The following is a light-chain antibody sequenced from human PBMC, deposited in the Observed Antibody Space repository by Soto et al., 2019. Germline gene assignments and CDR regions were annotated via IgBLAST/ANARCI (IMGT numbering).Light chain of an antibody. Sequence: EIVLTQSPCTLSLSPGERATLYCRASQSVSNSYLAWYQQKPGQAPRLLIYGASTRATGIPARFSGSGSGTDFTLTISRLEPEDFAVYYCQQYAKAPLTFGQGTKVDIK. CDR2: GAS. V-gene: IGKV3-20*01. J-gene: IGKJ1*01. CDR1: QSVSNSY. CDR3: QQYAKAPLT.